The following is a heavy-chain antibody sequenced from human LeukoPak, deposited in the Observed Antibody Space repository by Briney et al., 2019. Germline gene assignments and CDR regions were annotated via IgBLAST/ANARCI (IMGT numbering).Heavy chain of an antibody. Sequence: SETLSLTCTVSGGPISSYYWSWIRQPPGKGLEWIGYIYYSGSTYYNPSLKSRVTISVDTSKNQFSLKLSSVTAADTAVYYCARLSDFPNWFDPWGQGTLVTVSS. CDR1: GGPISSYY. V-gene: IGHV4-59*06. CDR3: ARLSDFPNWFDP. J-gene: IGHJ5*02. D-gene: IGHD2/OR15-2a*01. CDR2: IYYSGST.